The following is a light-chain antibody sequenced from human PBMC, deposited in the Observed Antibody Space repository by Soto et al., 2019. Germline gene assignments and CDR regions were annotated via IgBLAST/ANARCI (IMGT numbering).Light chain of an antibody. V-gene: IGKV1-5*01. Sequence: DIQMTQSPSTLSASVGDRVTITCRASQTIGTWLAWYQQKPGKAPELLIYDASTLEGGVPSRFSGSGSGTEFSLTISSLQPDDFATYYCQQYNDYSATFGQGTKVDI. CDR3: QQYNDYSAT. CDR2: DAS. J-gene: IGKJ1*01. CDR1: QTIGTW.